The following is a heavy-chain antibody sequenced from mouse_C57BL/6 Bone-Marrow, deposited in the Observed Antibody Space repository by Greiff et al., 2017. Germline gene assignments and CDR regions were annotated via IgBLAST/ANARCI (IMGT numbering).Heavy chain of an antibody. D-gene: IGHD2-1*01. J-gene: IGHJ2*01. V-gene: IGHV1-47*01. CDR2: FHPYNDDT. CDR1: GYTFTTYP. Sequence: VMLVESGAELVKPGASVKMSCKASGYTFTTYPIEWMKQNHGKSLEWIGNFHPYNDDTKYNEKFKGKATLTVEKSSSTVYLELSRLTSDDSAVYYCARGGNYGGYYCDYWGQGTTLTVSS. CDR3: ARGGNYGGYYCDY.